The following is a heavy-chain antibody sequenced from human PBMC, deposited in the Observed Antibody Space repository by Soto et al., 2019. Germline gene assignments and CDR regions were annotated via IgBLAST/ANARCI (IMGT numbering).Heavy chain of an antibody. V-gene: IGHV1-18*01. D-gene: IGHD2-2*02. J-gene: IGHJ3*01. CDR3: ARVKVPAAILGAFDL. Sequence: ASVKVSCKASGYTFSTYGITWVRQAPGQGLDWMGWINPIKGDTNSAAIFQDRVTMTTDTSTRTAYMELRSLKSDDTAVYYCARVKVPAAILGAFDLWGQGTMVTVSS. CDR2: INPIKGDT. CDR1: GYTFSTYG.